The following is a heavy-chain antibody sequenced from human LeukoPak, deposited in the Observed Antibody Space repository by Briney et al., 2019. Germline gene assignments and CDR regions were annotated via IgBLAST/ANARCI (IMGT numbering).Heavy chain of an antibody. J-gene: IGHJ5*01. D-gene: IGHD6-25*01. V-gene: IGHV3-23*01. CDR1: GLTLTTFD. CDR3: AKGLDTYSSRYLNRIFDS. CDR2: ISGNNPTK. Sequence: GGSLRLSCTASGLTLTTFDVVWVRQAPGRGLEWVSIISGNNPTKIYADSVKGRFTISRDVLKNTIYLQMDSLRDEDTAFYYCAKGLDTYSSRYLNRIFDSWGQGTLVTVSS.